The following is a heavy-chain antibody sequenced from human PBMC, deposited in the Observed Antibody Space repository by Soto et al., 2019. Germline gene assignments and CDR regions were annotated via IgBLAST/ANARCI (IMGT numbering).Heavy chain of an antibody. Sequence: EVQLVESGGGLVQPGGSLRLSCAASGFTFSSYSMNWVRQAPGKGLEWVSYISSSSSTIYYADSVKGRFTISRDNAKKSLYLQMNSLGAEETAVYYCASTRRYFDWLLDYWGQGTLVTVSS. J-gene: IGHJ4*02. CDR2: ISSSSSTI. CDR3: ASTRRYFDWLLDY. V-gene: IGHV3-48*01. CDR1: GFTFSSYS. D-gene: IGHD3-9*01.